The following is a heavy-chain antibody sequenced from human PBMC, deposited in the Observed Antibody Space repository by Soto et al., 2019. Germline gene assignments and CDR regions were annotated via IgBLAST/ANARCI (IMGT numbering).Heavy chain of an antibody. V-gene: IGHV1-69*01. CDR1: GGAFSRYA. J-gene: IGHJ3*02. Sequence: QVLLVQSGAEVKKPGSSVKVSCKASGGAFSRYAISWVRQAPGQGLEWVGGIFPIYGTPVYAQKLQGRVTLTADEATTTAYMELSGLRYEDTAFYYCARDDEYQILEFAAIDIWGQGTMVTVSS. CDR2: IFPIYGTP. D-gene: IGHD6-6*01. CDR3: ARDDEYQILEFAAIDI.